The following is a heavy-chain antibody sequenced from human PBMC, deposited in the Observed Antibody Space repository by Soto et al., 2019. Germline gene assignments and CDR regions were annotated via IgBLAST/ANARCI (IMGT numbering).Heavy chain of an antibody. V-gene: IGHV4-39*01. Sequence: QVQLQESGPGLVKPSETLSLTCSVSGASMRSTDYYWGWIRQPPNKGLEWIGSMHYSGSTFYNPSLKSRVTISVDTSNNQFSLKLTSVTAADTAVYYCARPGYSSSWFWFDPWGQGTLVTVSS. D-gene: IGHD6-13*01. CDR1: GASMRSTDYY. CDR3: ARPGYSSSWFWFDP. J-gene: IGHJ5*02. CDR2: MHYSGST.